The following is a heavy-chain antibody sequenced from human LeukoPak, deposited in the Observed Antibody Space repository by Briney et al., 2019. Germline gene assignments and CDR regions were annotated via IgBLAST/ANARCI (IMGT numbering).Heavy chain of an antibody. J-gene: IGHJ5*02. CDR3: ARKTRRVAAAGTGGIKGNWFDP. D-gene: IGHD6-13*01. Sequence: SETLSLTCTVSGGSISSSSYYWSWIRQPPGKGLEWIGEINHSGSTNYNPSLKSRVTISVDTSKNQFSLKLSSVTAADTAVYYCARKTRRVAAAGTGGIKGNWFDPWGQGTLVTVSS. V-gene: IGHV4-39*07. CDR1: GGSISSSSYY. CDR2: INHSGST.